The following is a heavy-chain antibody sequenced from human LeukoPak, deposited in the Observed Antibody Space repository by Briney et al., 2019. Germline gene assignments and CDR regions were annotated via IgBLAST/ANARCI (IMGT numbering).Heavy chain of an antibody. D-gene: IGHD3-10*01. CDR2: IDSTSAYK. CDR3: ARDTSGSYSITYFDY. J-gene: IGHJ4*01. CDR1: GFTFSSSS. V-gene: IGHV3-21*01. Sequence: GGSLRLSCAASGFTFSSSSMNWVRQAPGKGLEWVSYIDSTSAYKLYTGSVEGRFTISRDNAKNSLYLQMNSLRAEDTAVYYCARDTSGSYSITYFDYWCHGALVTVSA.